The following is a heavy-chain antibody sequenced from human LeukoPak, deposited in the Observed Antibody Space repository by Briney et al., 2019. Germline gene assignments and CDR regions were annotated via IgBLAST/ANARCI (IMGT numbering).Heavy chain of an antibody. V-gene: IGHV4-59*08. J-gene: IGHJ4*02. Sequence: SETLSLTCTVSGGSISSYYWSWIRQPPGKGLEWIGYIYYSGSTNYNPSLKSRVTISVDTSKNQFSLKLSSVTAADTAVYYCARRARSYYDFWSGYYFFDYWGQGTLVTVSS. D-gene: IGHD3-3*01. CDR1: GGSISSYY. CDR3: ARRARSYYDFWSGYYFFDY. CDR2: IYYSGST.